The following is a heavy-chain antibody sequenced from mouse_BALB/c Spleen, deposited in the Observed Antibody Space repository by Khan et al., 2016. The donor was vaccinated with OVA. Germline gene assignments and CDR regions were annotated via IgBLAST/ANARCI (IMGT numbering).Heavy chain of an antibody. CDR1: GFSLTSYG. Sequence: VQLEESGPGMVAHVKSMSINCTVSGFSLTSYGVHWVRQPPGKGLEWLGVIWAGGSTNYNSALMSRLSISKDNSKSQVFLKMNSLQTDDTAMYYCARLEDIWGQGTTLTVSS. V-gene: IGHV2-9*02. CDR3: ARLEDI. J-gene: IGHJ2*01. CDR2: IWAGGST. D-gene: IGHD1-3*01.